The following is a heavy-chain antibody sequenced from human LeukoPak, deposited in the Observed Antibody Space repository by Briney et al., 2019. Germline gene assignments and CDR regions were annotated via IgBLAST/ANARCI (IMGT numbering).Heavy chain of an antibody. J-gene: IGHJ5*02. CDR2: IYYSGST. V-gene: IGHV4-31*03. Sequence: NPSQTLSLTCTVSGGSISSGGYYWSWIRQHPGKGLEWIGYIYYSGSTYYNPSLKSRVTISVDTSKNQFSLKLSSVTAADTAVYYCARGRGYSYGYTYNWFDPWGQGTLVTVSS. CDR1: GGSISSGGYY. D-gene: IGHD5-18*01. CDR3: ARGRGYSYGYTYNWFDP.